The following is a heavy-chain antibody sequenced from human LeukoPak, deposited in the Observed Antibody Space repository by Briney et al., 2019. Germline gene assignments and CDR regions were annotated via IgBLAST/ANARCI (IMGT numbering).Heavy chain of an antibody. CDR1: GDSVSSNSAA. Sequence: SQTLSLTCAISGDSVSSNSAAWNWTRQSPSRGLEWLGWTYYRSKWYNDYAVSVKSRITINPDTSKNQFSLQLNSATPEDTAVYYCARDIYGVGSWSLIKNGDLPQLDAFDIWGQGTMVTVSS. V-gene: IGHV6-1*01. CDR3: ARDIYGVGSWSLIKNGDLPQLDAFDI. J-gene: IGHJ3*02. D-gene: IGHD4-17*01. CDR2: TYYRSKWYN.